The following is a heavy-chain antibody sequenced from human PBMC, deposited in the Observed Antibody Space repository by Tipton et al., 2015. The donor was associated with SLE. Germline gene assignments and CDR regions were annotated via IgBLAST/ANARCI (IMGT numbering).Heavy chain of an antibody. D-gene: IGHD3-3*01. CDR1: GGSISSHY. CDR3: ARARSYYDFWSGGEMEAVMDC. Sequence: TLSLTCTVSGGSISSHYWSWIRQPPGKGLEWIGYIYYSGSTNYDPSLKSRVTISVDTSKNQFSLKLSSVTAADTAVYYCARARSYYDFWSGGEMEAVMDCWGQGTLVTVSS. V-gene: IGHV4-59*11. J-gene: IGHJ4*02. CDR2: IYYSGST.